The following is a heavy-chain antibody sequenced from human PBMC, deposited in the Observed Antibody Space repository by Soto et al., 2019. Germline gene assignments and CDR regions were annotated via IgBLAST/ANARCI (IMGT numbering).Heavy chain of an antibody. Sequence: QVQLVESGGGVVQPGRSLRLSCAASGFTFSSYGMHWVRQAPGKGLEWVAVIVYDGSNKYYEESVKGRFTISRDNSKNTLDLQINSLRAEDTAVYYCAKDKWGYSSSSSYGMDVWGQGTTVTVSS. CDR2: IVYDGSNK. V-gene: IGHV3-30*18. J-gene: IGHJ6*02. CDR1: GFTFSSYG. D-gene: IGHD6-6*01. CDR3: AKDKWGYSSSSSYGMDV.